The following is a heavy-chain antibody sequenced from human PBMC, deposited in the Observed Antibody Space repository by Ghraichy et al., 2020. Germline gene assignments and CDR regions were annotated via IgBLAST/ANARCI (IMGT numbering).Heavy chain of an antibody. CDR1: GGSISSYY. CDR2: IYYSGST. V-gene: IGHV4-59*01. CDR3: ARNGCSSTSCYYHNWFDP. Sequence: SETLSLTCTVSGGSISSYYWSWIRQPPGKGLEWIGYIYYSGSTNYNPSLKSRVTISVDTSKNQFSLKLSSVTAADTAVYYCARNGCSSTSCYYHNWFDPWGQGTLVTVSS. J-gene: IGHJ5*02. D-gene: IGHD2-2*01.